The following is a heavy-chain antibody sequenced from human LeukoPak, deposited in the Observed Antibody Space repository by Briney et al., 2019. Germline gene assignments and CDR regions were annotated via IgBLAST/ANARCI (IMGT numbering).Heavy chain of an antibody. CDR1: GYTFSGYY. Sequence: EASVKVSCKASGYTFSGYYMHWVRQAPGQGLEWMGWINPNSGGTNYAQKFQGRVTMTRDTSISTAYMELSRLRSDYTVVYYCARISCSSRSCYFFDYWGQGTLVTVS. CDR2: INPNSGGT. V-gene: IGHV1-2*02. J-gene: IGHJ4*02. CDR3: ARISCSSRSCYFFDY. D-gene: IGHD2-2*01.